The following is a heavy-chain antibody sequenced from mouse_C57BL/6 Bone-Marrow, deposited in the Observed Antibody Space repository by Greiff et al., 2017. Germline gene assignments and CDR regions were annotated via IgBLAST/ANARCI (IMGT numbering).Heavy chain of an antibody. D-gene: IGHD2-4*01. CDR1: GYSITSGYY. CDR3: ARGRYYDYDEDYFDY. V-gene: IGHV3-6*01. Sequence: ESGPGLVKPSQSLSLPCSVTGYSITSGYYWNWLRQFPGNNLEWMGYISYAGSNHYNPSLKNRISITRDTSKNQFFLKLNSVTTEDTATYYCARGRYYDYDEDYFDYWGQGTTLTVSS. CDR2: ISYAGSN. J-gene: IGHJ2*01.